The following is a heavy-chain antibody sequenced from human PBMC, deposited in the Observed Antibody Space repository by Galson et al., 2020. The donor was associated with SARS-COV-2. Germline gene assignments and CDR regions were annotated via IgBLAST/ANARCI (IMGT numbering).Heavy chain of an antibody. J-gene: IGHJ6*02. Sequence: GGSLRLSCAASGFTFDDYAMHWVRQAPGKGLEWVSLISWDGGSTYYADSVKGRFTISRDNSKNSLYLQMNSLRAEDTALYYCAKDRGSGWSLYGMDVGCQGTTVTVSS. CDR1: GFTFDDYA. D-gene: IGHD6-19*01. CDR3: AKDRGSGWSLYGMDV. V-gene: IGHV3-43D*03. CDR2: ISWDGGST.